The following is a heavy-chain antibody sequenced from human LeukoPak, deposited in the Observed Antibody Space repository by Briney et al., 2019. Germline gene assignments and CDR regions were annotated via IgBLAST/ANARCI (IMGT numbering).Heavy chain of an antibody. CDR1: GYTFTKYW. J-gene: IGHJ3*02. V-gene: IGHV5-51*01. D-gene: IGHD3/OR15-3a*01. Sequence: GESLKISCTGSGYTFTKYWIGWVRQMPGKGLEWMGIVYPGDSDTRYGPSFQGQVTISSDNSISTAYLHWSSLKASDTAVYYCARRNFYDVWGTYDGGAFDIWGQGTMVTVS. CDR2: VYPGDSDT. CDR3: ARRNFYDVWGTYDGGAFDI.